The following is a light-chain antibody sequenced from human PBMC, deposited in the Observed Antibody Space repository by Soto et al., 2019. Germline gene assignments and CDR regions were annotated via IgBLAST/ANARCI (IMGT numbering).Light chain of an antibody. CDR3: QQSYSTLGT. CDR2: GAS. V-gene: IGKV1-39*01. Sequence: DIQMTQSPSSLSASVGDRVTITCRASQSVSSYLSWYQQKPGKAPKLLIYGASSLQSGVPSRFSGSVSGTDFTLTISSLQPEDFATYYCQQSYSTLGTFGQGTKLEIK. J-gene: IGKJ2*01. CDR1: QSVSSY.